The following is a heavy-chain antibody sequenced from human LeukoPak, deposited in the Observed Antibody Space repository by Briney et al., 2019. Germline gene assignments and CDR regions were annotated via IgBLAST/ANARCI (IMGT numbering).Heavy chain of an antibody. CDR1: GYTFTSYD. D-gene: IGHD3-22*01. Sequence: ASVKVSCKASGYTFTSYDINWGRQATGQGLEWMGWMNPNSGNTGYAQKFQGRVTMTRNTSISTAYMELSSLRSEDTAVYYCARAGHYDSSGYYANYYYYGMDVWGQGTTVTVSS. V-gene: IGHV1-8*01. CDR2: MNPNSGNT. CDR3: ARAGHYDSSGYYANYYYYGMDV. J-gene: IGHJ6*02.